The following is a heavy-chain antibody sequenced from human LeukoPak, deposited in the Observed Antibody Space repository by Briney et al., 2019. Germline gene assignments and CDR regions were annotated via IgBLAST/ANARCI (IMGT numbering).Heavy chain of an antibody. J-gene: IGHJ4*02. CDR3: PRRMVVTAIQTPYYFDY. Sequence: PSETLSLTCAVYGGSFSGYYWSWIRQPPGKGLEWIGEINHSGSTNYNPSLKSRVTISVDTSKNQFSLKLSSVTAADTAVYYCPRRMVVTAIQTPYYFDYWGQGTLVTVSS. CDR2: INHSGST. CDR1: GGSFSGYY. D-gene: IGHD2-21*02. V-gene: IGHV4-34*01.